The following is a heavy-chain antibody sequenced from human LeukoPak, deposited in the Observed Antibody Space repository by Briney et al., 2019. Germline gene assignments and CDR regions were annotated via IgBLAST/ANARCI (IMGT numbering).Heavy chain of an antibody. CDR2: ISSSGFTI. Sequence: GGSLRLSCAASGFTFSDYYMSWIRQAPGRGLECVSYISSSGFTIYYADSVKGRFTISRDNAKNSLYLQMNSLRAEDTAVYYCARGAKFYYYYMDVWGKGTTVTVSS. CDR3: ARGAKFYYYYMDV. D-gene: IGHD3-16*01. J-gene: IGHJ6*03. V-gene: IGHV3-11*01. CDR1: GFTFSDYY.